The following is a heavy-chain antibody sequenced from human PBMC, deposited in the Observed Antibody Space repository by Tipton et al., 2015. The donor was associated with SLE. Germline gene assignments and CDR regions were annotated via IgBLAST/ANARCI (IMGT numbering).Heavy chain of an antibody. CDR2: SNPSGST. Sequence: TLSLTCAVYGGSFSGYYWSWIRQPPGKGLEWIGESNPSGSTNYNPSLKSRVTISVDTSKNQLSLKLTSVTAADTSVYYCTRGALLLWFGDWGQGTRVTVSS. D-gene: IGHD3-10*01. V-gene: IGHV4-34*01. J-gene: IGHJ4*02. CDR3: TRGALLLWFGD. CDR1: GGSFSGYY.